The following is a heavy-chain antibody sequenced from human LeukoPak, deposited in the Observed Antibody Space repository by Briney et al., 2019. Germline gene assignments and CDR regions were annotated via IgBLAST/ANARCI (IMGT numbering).Heavy chain of an antibody. CDR1: GYSISSGYY. CDR2: IYHSGST. V-gene: IGHV4-38-2*02. Sequence: SETLSLTCTVSGYSISSGYYWGWIRQPPGKGLEWIGSIYHSGSTYYNPSLKSRVTISVDTSKNQFSLKLSSVTAADTAVYYCARDDYGFDPWGQGTLVTVSS. D-gene: IGHD3-16*01. CDR3: ARDDYGFDP. J-gene: IGHJ5*02.